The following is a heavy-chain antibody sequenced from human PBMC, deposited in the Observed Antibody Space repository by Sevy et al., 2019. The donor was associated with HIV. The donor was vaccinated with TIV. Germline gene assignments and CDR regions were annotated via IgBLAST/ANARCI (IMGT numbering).Heavy chain of an antibody. Sequence: VGSLRLSCAASGFTFSDHYVDWVRQAPGKGLEWVGRIRNRPNRYTTEDAASVEGRFTISRDDSRHSLYLQMNSLKTEDSAVYYCVRGPNCGVGGCQQISPYCLDVWGKGATVTVSS. D-gene: IGHD2-21*01. CDR2: IRNRPNRYTT. V-gene: IGHV3-72*01. CDR1: GFTFSDHY. J-gene: IGHJ6*03. CDR3: VRGPNCGVGGCQQISPYCLDV.